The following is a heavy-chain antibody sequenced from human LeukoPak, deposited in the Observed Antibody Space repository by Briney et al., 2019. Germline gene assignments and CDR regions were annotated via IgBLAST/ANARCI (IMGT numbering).Heavy chain of an antibody. CDR2: ISSSSSYI. CDR3: ARPIVGAYADFDY. V-gene: IGHV3-21*01. Sequence: KTGGSLRLSCAASGFTFSSYSMNWVRQAPGKGLEWVSSISSSSSYIYYADSAKGRFTISRDNAKNSLYLQMNSLRAEDTAVYYCARPIVGAYADFDYWGQGTLVTVSS. J-gene: IGHJ4*02. CDR1: GFTFSSYS. D-gene: IGHD1-26*01.